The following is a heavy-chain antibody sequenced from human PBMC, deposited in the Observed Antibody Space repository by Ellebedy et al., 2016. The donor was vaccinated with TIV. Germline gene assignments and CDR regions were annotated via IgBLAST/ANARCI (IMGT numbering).Heavy chain of an antibody. CDR3: ARDPCSSTSCPWSDP. V-gene: IGHV1-2*02. D-gene: IGHD2-2*01. J-gene: IGHJ5*02. CDR1: GYTFTAYH. CDR2: INPNNSDT. Sequence: ASVKVSCKASGYTFTAYHIHWVRQAPGQGLEWMGWINPNNSDTNYAQKFQGRVTMTRDTSISTAYMELSRLRSDDTAVYYCARDPCSSTSCPWSDPWGQGTLVTVSS.